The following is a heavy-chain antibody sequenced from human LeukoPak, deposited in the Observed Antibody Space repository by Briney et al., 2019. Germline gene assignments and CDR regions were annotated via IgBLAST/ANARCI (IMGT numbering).Heavy chain of an antibody. Sequence: SETLSLTCIFPVDSPRSISYYSGSIRQPPGKGLEWIGSIYYSGSTYYNPSLKSRVTISVDTSKNQFFLKLSSVTAADPAVYYCARLSYYYTSSSYYYFSFDYWGQGTLVTVSS. CDR2: IYYSGST. J-gene: IGHJ4*02. CDR1: VDSPRSISYY. V-gene: IGHV4-39*01. CDR3: ARLSYYYTSSSYYYFSFDY. D-gene: IGHD3-22*01.